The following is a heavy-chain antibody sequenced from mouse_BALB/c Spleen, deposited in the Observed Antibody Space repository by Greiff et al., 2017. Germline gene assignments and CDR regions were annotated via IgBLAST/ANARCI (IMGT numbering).Heavy chain of an antibody. CDR2: IDPANGNT. Sequence: VQLQQSGAELVKPGASVKLSCTASGFNIKDTYMHWVKQRPEQGLEWNGRIDPANGNTKYDPKFQGKATITADTSSNTAYLQLSSLTSEDTAVYYCAPLDSSGKFAYWGQGTLVTVSA. J-gene: IGHJ3*01. CDR1: GFNIKDTY. D-gene: IGHD3-2*01. V-gene: IGHV14-3*02. CDR3: APLDSSGKFAY.